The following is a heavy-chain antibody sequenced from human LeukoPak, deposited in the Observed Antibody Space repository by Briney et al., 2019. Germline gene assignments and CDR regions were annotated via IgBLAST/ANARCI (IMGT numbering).Heavy chain of an antibody. CDR3: ARGYCSGGSCYSGENWFDP. Sequence: GASVKLSCKAAGYTFTGYYMFWVRQAPGQGLEWMGRINPNSGGTNYAQKFQGRVTMTRDTSISTAYMELSRLRSDDTAVYYCARGYCSGGSCYSGENWFDPWGQGTLVTVSS. CDR1: GYTFTGYY. J-gene: IGHJ5*02. V-gene: IGHV1-2*06. CDR2: INPNSGGT. D-gene: IGHD2-15*01.